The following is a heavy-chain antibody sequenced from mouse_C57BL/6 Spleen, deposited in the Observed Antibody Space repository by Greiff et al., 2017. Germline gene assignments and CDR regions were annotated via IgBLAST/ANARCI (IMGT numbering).Heavy chain of an antibody. Sequence: VQLQQSGAELARPGASVKMSCKASGYTFTSYTMHWVKQRPGQGLEWIGYINPSSGYTKYNQKFKDKATLTADKSSSTAYMQLSSLTSEDSAVYYCAREGITTVVATRWYFDVWGTGTTVTVSS. J-gene: IGHJ1*03. V-gene: IGHV1-4*01. CDR2: INPSSGYT. CDR1: GYTFTSYT. D-gene: IGHD1-1*01. CDR3: AREGITTVVATRWYFDV.